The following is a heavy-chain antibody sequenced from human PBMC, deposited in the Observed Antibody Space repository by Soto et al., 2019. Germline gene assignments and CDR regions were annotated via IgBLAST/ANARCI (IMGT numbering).Heavy chain of an antibody. J-gene: IGHJ4*02. CDR3: ARDPGYYDFWSGYYPTTFDY. V-gene: IGHV3-33*01. D-gene: IGHD3-3*01. Sequence: QVQLVESGGGVVQPGRSLRLSCAASGFTFSSYGMHWVRQAPGKGLEWVAVIWYDGSNKYYADSVKGRFTISRDNSKNTLYLQMNSLRAEDTAVYYCARDPGYYDFWSGYYPTTFDYWGQGTLVTVSS. CDR2: IWYDGSNK. CDR1: GFTFSSYG.